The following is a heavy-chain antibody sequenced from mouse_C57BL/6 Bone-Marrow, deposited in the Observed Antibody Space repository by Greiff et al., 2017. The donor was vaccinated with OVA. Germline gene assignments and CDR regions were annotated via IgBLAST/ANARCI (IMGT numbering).Heavy chain of an antibody. CDR1: GFTFSDYG. CDR3: AREFAY. J-gene: IGHJ3*01. CDR2: ISSGSSTI. V-gene: IGHV5-17*01. Sequence: DVKLMESGGGLVKPGGSLKLSCAASGFTFSDYGMHWVRQAPEKGLEWVAYISSGSSTIYYADTVKGRFTISRDNAKNTLFLQMTSLRSEDTAMYYCAREFAYWGQGTLVTVSA.